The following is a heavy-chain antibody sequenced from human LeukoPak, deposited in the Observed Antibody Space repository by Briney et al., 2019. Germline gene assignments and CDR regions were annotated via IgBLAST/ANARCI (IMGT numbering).Heavy chain of an antibody. CDR3: ATSYDAKTAPYDL. Sequence: SETLSLTCTVSGGSISSYCWSWVRRPPGKGLEWIGYIYTSGSTDYNPSLKSRVTMSVDTSKNQLSMELRFLTAADTAVYYCATSYDAKTAPYDLWGQGTLVTVSS. CDR2: IYTSGST. D-gene: IGHD3-3*01. J-gene: IGHJ5*02. CDR1: GGSISSYC. V-gene: IGHV4-4*09.